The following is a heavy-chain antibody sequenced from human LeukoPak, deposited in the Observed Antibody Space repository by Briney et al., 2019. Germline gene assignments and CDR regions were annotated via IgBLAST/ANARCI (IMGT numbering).Heavy chain of an antibody. Sequence: PSETLCLTCAVYSGSFSGYYWNWIRQPPGKGLEWIGEINHSGSTKYNPSLKSRVTISADTSKNQFSLKLSSVTAADTAVYYCARAKYSGSWTDYWGRGTLVTVSS. D-gene: IGHD6-13*01. J-gene: IGHJ4*02. CDR3: ARAKYSGSWTDY. V-gene: IGHV4-34*01. CDR2: INHSGST. CDR1: SGSFSGYY.